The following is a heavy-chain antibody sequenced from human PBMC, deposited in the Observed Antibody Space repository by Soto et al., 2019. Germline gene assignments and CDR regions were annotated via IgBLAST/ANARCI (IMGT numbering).Heavy chain of an antibody. CDR2: IRSKAHGGTI. J-gene: IGHJ5*02. CDR1: GFTFADYG. CDR3: SRGRRRDGYNRAQYDP. V-gene: IGHV3-49*03. D-gene: IGHD5-12*01. Sequence: PEGSLRLSCTTSGFTFADYGMSWFRQAPGKGLEWVGFIRSKAHGGTIEYAASVKGRFTISRDDSKSIAYLQMDSLNTEDTAMYYCSRGRRRDGYNRAQYDPWGQVPRVTFST.